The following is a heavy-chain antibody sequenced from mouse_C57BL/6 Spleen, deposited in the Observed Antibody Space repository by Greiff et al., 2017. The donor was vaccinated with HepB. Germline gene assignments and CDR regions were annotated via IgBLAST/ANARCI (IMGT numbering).Heavy chain of an antibody. CDR1: GYAFSSYW. J-gene: IGHJ2*01. Sequence: VQLKESGAELVKPGASVKISCKASGYAFSSYWMNWVKQRPGKGLEWIGQIYPGDGDTNYNGKFKGKATLTADKSSSTAYMQLSSLTSEDSAVYFCARSYYSNYPDYWGQGTTLTVS. V-gene: IGHV1-80*01. D-gene: IGHD2-5*01. CDR3: ARSYYSNYPDY. CDR2: IYPGDGDT.